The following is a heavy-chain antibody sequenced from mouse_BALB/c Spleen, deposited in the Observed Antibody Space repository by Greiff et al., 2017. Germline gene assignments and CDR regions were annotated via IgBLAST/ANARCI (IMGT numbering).Heavy chain of an antibody. CDR1: GFTFSSYT. CDR3: TREGRGNWGYFDV. D-gene: IGHD4-1*01. Sequence: EVKVVESGGGLVKPGGSLKLSCAASGFTFSSYTMSWVRQTPEKRLEWVATISSVGSYTYYPDSVKGRFTISRDNAKNTLYLQMSSLKSEDTAMYYSTREGRGNWGYFDVWGAGTTVTVSS. CDR2: ISSVGSYT. V-gene: IGHV5-6-4*01. J-gene: IGHJ1*01.